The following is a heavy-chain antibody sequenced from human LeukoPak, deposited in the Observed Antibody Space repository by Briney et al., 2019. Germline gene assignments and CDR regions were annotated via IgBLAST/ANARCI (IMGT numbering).Heavy chain of an antibody. CDR3: ARVGSGSYLNYYYYMDV. Sequence: PSETLSLTCTVSDDSITMYYWTWIRQPPGKGLEWIGEINHSGSTNYNPSLKSRVTISVDTSKNQFSLKLSAVTAADTAVYYCARVGSGSYLNYYYYMDVWGKGTTVTVSS. J-gene: IGHJ6*03. D-gene: IGHD1-26*01. CDR2: INHSGST. CDR1: DDSITMYY. V-gene: IGHV4-34*01.